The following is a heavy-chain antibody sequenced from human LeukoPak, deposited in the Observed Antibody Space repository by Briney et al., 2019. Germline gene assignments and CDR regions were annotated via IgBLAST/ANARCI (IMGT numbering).Heavy chain of an antibody. CDR1: GGSINSHY. V-gene: IGHV4-4*09. Sequence: SETLSLTCSVSGGSINSHYWSWIRQSPEKGLEWLGFIYSSGSANYNPSLNSRVTMSVDTSKNHFFLKLTSVTAADTAVYHCASHSSGRGPSRYWGQGTLVTVSS. J-gene: IGHJ4*02. CDR2: IYSSGSA. D-gene: IGHD6-19*01. CDR3: ASHSSGRGPSRY.